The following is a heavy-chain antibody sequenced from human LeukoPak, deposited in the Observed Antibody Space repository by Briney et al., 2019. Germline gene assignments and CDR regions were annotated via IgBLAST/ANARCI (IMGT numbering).Heavy chain of an antibody. CDR2: IYNSGNT. D-gene: IGHD5/OR15-5a*01. CDR3: ARAAVSTRSRFDY. V-gene: IGHV4-59*01. J-gene: IGHJ4*02. CDR1: GVSISGYY. Sequence: PSETLSLTCTVSGVSISGYYWSWIRQPPGKGLEWIAYIYNSGNTNYKPSLQSRFTISVDMSKNQFSLKLNSVTAADTAVYYCARAAVSTRSRFDYWGQGTLVTVSS.